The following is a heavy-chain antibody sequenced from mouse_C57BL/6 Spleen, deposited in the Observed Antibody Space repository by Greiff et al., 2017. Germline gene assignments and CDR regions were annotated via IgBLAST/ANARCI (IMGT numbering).Heavy chain of an antibody. Sequence: QVQLQQPGAELVRPGTSVKLSCKASGYTFTSYWMHWVKQRPGQGLEWIGVIDPSDSYTNYNQKFKGKATLTVDTSSSTAYMQLSSLTSEDSAVYYGAREGIVTHYYAMDDWGQGTSVTVSS. D-gene: IGHD2-5*01. CDR1: GYTFTSYW. CDR2: IDPSDSYT. V-gene: IGHV1-59*01. CDR3: AREGIVTHYYAMDD. J-gene: IGHJ4*01.